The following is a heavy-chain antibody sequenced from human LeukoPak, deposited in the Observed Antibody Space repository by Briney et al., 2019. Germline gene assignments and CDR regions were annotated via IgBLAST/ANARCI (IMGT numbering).Heavy chain of an antibody. CDR1: GFTFSSYG. V-gene: IGHV3-30*18. J-gene: IGHJ4*02. CDR3: AKDAAKEYDILTGYLGYYFDY. D-gene: IGHD3-9*01. Sequence: GRSLRLSCAASGFTFSSYGMHWVRQAPGKGLEWVAVISYDGSNKYYADSVKGRFTISKDNSKNTLFLQINSLRAEDTAVYYCAKDAAKEYDILTGYLGYYFDYWGQGTLVTVSS. CDR2: ISYDGSNK.